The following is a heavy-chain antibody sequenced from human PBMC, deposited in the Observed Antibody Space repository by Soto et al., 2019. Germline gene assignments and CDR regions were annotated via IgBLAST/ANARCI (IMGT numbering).Heavy chain of an antibody. J-gene: IGHJ4*02. CDR2: ISYDGSNK. V-gene: IGHV3-30-3*01. Sequence: QVQLVESGGGVVQPGRSLRLSCAASGLTFSSYAMHWVRQAPGKGLEWVAVISYDGSNKYYADSVKGRFTISRDNSKNTLYLQMNSLRAEDTAVYYCARDRRNCSSTSCYTAGWAYYFDYWGQGTLVTVSS. CDR3: ARDRRNCSSTSCYTAGWAYYFDY. D-gene: IGHD2-2*02. CDR1: GLTFSSYA.